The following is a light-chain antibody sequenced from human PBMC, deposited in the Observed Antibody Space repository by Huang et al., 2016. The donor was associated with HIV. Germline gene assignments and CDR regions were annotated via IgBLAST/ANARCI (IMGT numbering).Light chain of an antibody. J-gene: IGKJ1*01. CDR2: EAS. V-gene: IGKV3-11*01. CDR3: QQRSNWPRT. CDR1: QSVSSY. Sequence: EIVLTQSPATLSLSPGERATLACRAMQSVSSYLAWYQQKPGQAPRLLIYEASNRATGIPARFSGSGSGTDFTLIISSLEPEDFAVYHCQQRSNWPRTFGQGTKVEIK.